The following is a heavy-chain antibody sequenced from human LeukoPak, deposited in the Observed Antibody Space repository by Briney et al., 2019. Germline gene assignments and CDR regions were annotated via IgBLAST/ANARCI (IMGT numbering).Heavy chain of an antibody. CDR3: TRDPPLYYYYGMDV. CDR2: IKSKNHGGTI. V-gene: IGHV3-15*01. CDR1: GFTFSNAW. J-gene: IGHJ6*02. Sequence: GSLRLSCAASGFTFSNAWMSWVRQAPGKGPEWVGLIKSKNHGGTIDYAGPVKGRFTISRDDSKSIAYLQMNSLKTEDTAVYYCTRDPPLYYYYGMDVWGQGTTVTVSS.